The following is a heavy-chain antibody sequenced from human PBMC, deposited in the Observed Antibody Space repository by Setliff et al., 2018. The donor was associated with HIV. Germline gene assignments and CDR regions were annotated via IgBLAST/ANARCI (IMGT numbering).Heavy chain of an antibody. CDR2: INPSGDIT. D-gene: IGHD3-10*01. CDR3: ASKGGSGNYPDSDAFDI. CDR1: GNTFSSHY. Sequence: ASVKVPCKASGNTFSSHYMHWVRQAPGKGLEWMGLINPSGDITSYAEKFQDRVTMTRDTSTSTVYMELRSLRSEDTAIYYCASKGGSGNYPDSDAFDIWGQGTLVTVSS. J-gene: IGHJ3*02. V-gene: IGHV1-46*01.